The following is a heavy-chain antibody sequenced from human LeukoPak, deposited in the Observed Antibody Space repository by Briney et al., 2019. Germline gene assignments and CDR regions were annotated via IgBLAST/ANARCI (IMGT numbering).Heavy chain of an antibody. V-gene: IGHV1-69*04. Sequence: ASVKVSCKASGGTFSSYAISWVRQAPGQGLEWMGRIIPILGIANYAQKFQGRVTITADKSTSTAYMELGGLRSEDTAVYYCARGSPMADFDYWGQGTLVTVSS. CDR1: GGTFSSYA. J-gene: IGHJ4*02. CDR3: ARGSPMADFDY. D-gene: IGHD5-24*01. CDR2: IIPILGIA.